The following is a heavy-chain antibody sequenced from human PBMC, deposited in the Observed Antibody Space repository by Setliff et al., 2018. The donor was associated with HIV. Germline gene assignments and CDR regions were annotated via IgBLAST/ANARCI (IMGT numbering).Heavy chain of an antibody. CDR3: ARGQPQGGGTYWSAFDI. CDR1: GYSISSGYY. Sequence: SETLSLTCAVSGYSISSGYYWGWIRQPPGKGLEWIGSIYHSGNTYYNPSFKSRVTISLDTSKTQFSLKLSSVTAADTAVYYCARGQPQGGGTYWSAFDIWGQGTMVTVSS. D-gene: IGHD1-26*01. J-gene: IGHJ3*02. V-gene: IGHV4-38-2*01. CDR2: IYHSGNT.